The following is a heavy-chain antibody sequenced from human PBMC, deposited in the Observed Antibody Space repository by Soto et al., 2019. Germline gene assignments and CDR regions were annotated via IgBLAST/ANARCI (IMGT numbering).Heavy chain of an antibody. CDR1: GDTFNDYY. CDR2: INPNGGVT. CDR3: ARESGGAMATVDDYDFYMDV. Sequence: QVQLVQSGAEVKKPGASVTVSCRSSGDTFNDYYIHWVRQAPGQGLEWMGWINPNGGVTKYAQKFQGWVSMTRDTSIRTVYMQLSRLRSDDTAVYYCARESGGAMATVDDYDFYMDVWGTGTAVTVSS. V-gene: IGHV1-2*04. J-gene: IGHJ6*03. D-gene: IGHD3-16*01.